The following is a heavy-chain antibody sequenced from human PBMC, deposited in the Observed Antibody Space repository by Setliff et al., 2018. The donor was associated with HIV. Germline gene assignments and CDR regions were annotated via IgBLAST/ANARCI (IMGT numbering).Heavy chain of an antibody. CDR1: GFTFSSYS. CDR3: AKDAAMFTYGLDY. D-gene: IGHD5-18*01. J-gene: IGHJ4*02. V-gene: IGHV3-21*01. CDR2: ISSSSSYT. Sequence: GSLRLSCAASGFTFSSYSMNWVRQAPGKGLEWVSYISSSSSYTHYADSVKGRFTISRDNVKNSLYLQMNSLRAEDTAVYYCAKDAAMFTYGLDYWGQGTLVTVSS.